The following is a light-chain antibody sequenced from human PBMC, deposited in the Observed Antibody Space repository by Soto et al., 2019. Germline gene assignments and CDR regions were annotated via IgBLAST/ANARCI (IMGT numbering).Light chain of an antibody. J-gene: IGKJ2*01. CDR1: QDIRND. Sequence: GDRVTITCRASQDIRNDLGWYQQKPGKAPKLLIYGTSNLQSGVPSRFSGSGSGTDFTLTISSLQPEDFATYYCLQEYNYPYTFGQGTKLEIK. CDR2: GTS. V-gene: IGKV1-6*01. CDR3: LQEYNYPYT.